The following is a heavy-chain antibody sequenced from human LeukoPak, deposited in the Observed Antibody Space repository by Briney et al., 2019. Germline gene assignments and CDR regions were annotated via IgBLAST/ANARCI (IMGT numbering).Heavy chain of an antibody. CDR3: AKVLSAVAGTGTLDFDY. J-gene: IGHJ4*02. CDR1: GFTVSSNY. D-gene: IGHD6-19*01. CDR2: IYSDGNT. Sequence: GGSLRLSCAASGFTVSSNYMSWVRQAPGKGLEWVSIIYSDGNTYYADSVEGRFTISRDNSKNTLYLQMNSLRAEDTAVYYCAKVLSAVAGTGTLDFDYWGQGTLVTVSS. V-gene: IGHV3-53*05.